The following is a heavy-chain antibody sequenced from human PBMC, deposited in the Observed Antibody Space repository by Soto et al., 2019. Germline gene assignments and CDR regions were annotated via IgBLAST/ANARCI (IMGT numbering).Heavy chain of an antibody. CDR3: APGFGGRLYGPGSDAFDD. CDR1: GGSLSGYS. Sequence: QVRLQHWGAGLLKPSETLSRTCAVYGGSLSGYSWSWIRQPPGRGLEWIGEINHSGSTNYNPSLKSRGTISVDTPKNQFALNMTSVTEEDTAVYDCAPGFGGRLYGPGSDAFDDWGQGILVTVSS. V-gene: IGHV4-34*01. CDR2: INHSGST. D-gene: IGHD3-10*01. J-gene: IGHJ4*02.